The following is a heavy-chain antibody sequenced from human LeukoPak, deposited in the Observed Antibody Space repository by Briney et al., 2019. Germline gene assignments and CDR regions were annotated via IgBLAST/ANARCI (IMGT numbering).Heavy chain of an antibody. CDR2: IGPAGDT. J-gene: IGHJ4*02. CDR1: GFTFTTYG. Sequence: GGSLRLSCSASGFTFTTYGMNWVRQAPGKGLEWVSGIGPAGDTYYPGSLKGRFTISRENAKNSLWLQMNSLRAGDTAVYYCARGNRGYDSIDYWGRGTLVTVSS. D-gene: IGHD5-12*01. V-gene: IGHV3-13*01. CDR3: ARGNRGYDSIDY.